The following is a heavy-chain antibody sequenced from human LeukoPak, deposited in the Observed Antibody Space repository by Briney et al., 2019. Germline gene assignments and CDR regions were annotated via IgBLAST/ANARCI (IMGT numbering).Heavy chain of an antibody. CDR1: GYTFTSYA. CDR3: ARAFGIAAVFDY. J-gene: IGHJ4*02. CDR2: IIPIFGTA. V-gene: IGHV1-69*13. D-gene: IGHD6-13*01. Sequence: GASVKVSCKASGYTFTSYAMHWVRQAPGQRLEWMGGIIPIFGTANYAQKFQGRVTITADESTSTAYMELSSLRSEDTAVYYCARAFGIAAVFDYWGQGTLVTVSS.